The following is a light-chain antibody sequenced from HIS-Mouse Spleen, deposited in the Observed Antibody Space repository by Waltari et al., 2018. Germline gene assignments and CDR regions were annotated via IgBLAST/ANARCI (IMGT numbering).Light chain of an antibody. CDR2: GAS. J-gene: IGKJ3*01. Sequence: EIXXXXXPATXSXSPXXXATXPXXASQSVSRHLXXXQQKXXQAPRRLSYGASTRATGIPARFSGSGXETEFTLTISSMQSEDFAVYYCQQYNNWXXTXGPGTKVDI. CDR1: QSVSRH. CDR3: QQYNNWXXT. V-gene: IGKV3-15*01.